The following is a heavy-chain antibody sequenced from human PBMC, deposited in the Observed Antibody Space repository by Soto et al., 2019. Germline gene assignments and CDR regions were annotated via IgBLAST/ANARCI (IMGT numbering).Heavy chain of an antibody. V-gene: IGHV4-38-2*02. D-gene: IGHD2-15*01. CDR1: GYSISSGYH. CDR2: VHYSGNT. CDR3: ARQDRVVAEGRWFDP. Sequence: ETLSLTCTVSGYSISSGYHWAWIRQPPGKGLEWLGSVHYSGNTYYNPSLKSRLTISVDKSKNQFSLNLSSVTAADTAVYYCARQDRVVAEGRWFDPWGQGTLVTVSS. J-gene: IGHJ5*02.